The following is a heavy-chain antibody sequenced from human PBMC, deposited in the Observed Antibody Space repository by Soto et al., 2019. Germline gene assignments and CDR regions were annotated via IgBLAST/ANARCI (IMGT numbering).Heavy chain of an antibody. D-gene: IGHD3-16*01. V-gene: IGHV1-18*04. CDR2: LSAYSGNA. J-gene: IGHJ3*02. CDR3: ARRGSGTVYAAFDS. Sequence: QAQLVQSGAEVKKPGASVKVSCKASGFSFTSYGFRWVRQAPGQGLALMGWLSAYSGNAKYEEKIQDRVTMTTDTATSTVYMEVRRLRSDDTAVYYCARRGSGTVYAAFDSWGQGTMVNVSS. CDR1: GFSFTSYG.